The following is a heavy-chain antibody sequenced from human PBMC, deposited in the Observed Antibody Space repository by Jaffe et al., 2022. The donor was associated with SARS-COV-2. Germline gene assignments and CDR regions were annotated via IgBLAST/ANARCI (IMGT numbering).Heavy chain of an antibody. CDR2: IDSSNSYI. Sequence: EVQLVESGGGLVNPGGSLRLSCVASGFTFSDYSMTWVRQAPGKGLEWVSSIDSSNSYIYYTDSVMGRFTISRDNAKNSLYLQMNSLRAEDTAVYYCARDRPPGYCSGGGCRDFDYWGQGTLVTVSS. CDR3: ARDRPPGYCSGGGCRDFDY. CDR1: GFTFSDYS. V-gene: IGHV3-21*01. D-gene: IGHD2-15*01. J-gene: IGHJ4*02.